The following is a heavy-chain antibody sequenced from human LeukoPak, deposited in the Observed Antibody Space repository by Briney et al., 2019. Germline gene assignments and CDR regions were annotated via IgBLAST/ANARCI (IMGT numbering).Heavy chain of an antibody. Sequence: GGSLRLSCAASGFTFSSYGMHWVRQAPGKGLEWVAVIWYDRSNKYYADSVKGRFTISRDNSKNTLYLQMNSLRAEDTAVYYCARGARTMVQGVIAYWGQGTLVTVSS. CDR1: GFTFSSYG. D-gene: IGHD3-10*01. J-gene: IGHJ4*02. V-gene: IGHV3-33*01. CDR2: IWYDRSNK. CDR3: ARGARTMVQGVIAY.